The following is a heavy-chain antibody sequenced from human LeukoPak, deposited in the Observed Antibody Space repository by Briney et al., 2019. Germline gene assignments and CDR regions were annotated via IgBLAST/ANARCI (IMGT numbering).Heavy chain of an antibody. Sequence: SVKVSCKASGGTFSSYAISWVRQAPGQGLEWMGGIIPIFGTANYAQKFQGRVTITADESTSTAYMELSSLRSEDTAVYYCARFRFGVRGFDPWGQGTLVTVSS. D-gene: IGHD2-8*01. CDR3: ARFRFGVRGFDP. CDR1: GGTFSSYA. J-gene: IGHJ5*02. CDR2: IIPIFGTA. V-gene: IGHV1-69*13.